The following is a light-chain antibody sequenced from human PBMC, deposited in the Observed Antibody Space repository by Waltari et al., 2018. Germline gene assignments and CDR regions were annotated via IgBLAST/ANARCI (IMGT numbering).Light chain of an antibody. CDR1: ESLTSD. V-gene: IGKV3-11*01. J-gene: IGKJ2*01. CDR2: DTS. Sequence: EIVLTQSPATLSLSPGERATLSFRASESLTSDLAWYQHKPGQAPRLLIDDTSNRATGIPARFSGSGSGADFTLIISSLEPEDFGVYYCQQRSTFGQGTKLEIK. CDR3: QQRST.